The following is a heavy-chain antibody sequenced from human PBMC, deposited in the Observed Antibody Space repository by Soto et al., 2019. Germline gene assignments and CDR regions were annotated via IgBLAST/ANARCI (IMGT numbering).Heavy chain of an antibody. CDR1: GFTVSSNY. D-gene: IGHD6-13*01. CDR2: IYSGGST. V-gene: IGHV3-66*01. CDR3: ARVSGSSWYVGWFDH. J-gene: IGHJ5*02. Sequence: EVQLVESGGGLVQPGGSLRLSCAASGFTVSSNYMSWVRQAPGKGLEWVSVIYSGGSTYYADSVKGRFTISRDNSKNTLHLQMNSQRAEDTAVYYCARVSGSSWYVGWFDHWGQGTLVTVSS.